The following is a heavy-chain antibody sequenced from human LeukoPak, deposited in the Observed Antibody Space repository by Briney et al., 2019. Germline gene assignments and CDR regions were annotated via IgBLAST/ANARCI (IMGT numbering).Heavy chain of an antibody. D-gene: IGHD2-2*01. CDR2: ISAKNGNT. CDR3: ARVGVVVPAAWFDP. J-gene: IGHJ5*02. Sequence: RASVKVSCKASGYRFGIFGISWVRQAPGQGLEWMGWISAKNGNTKYAQNLQGRVTMTTDTPTSTAYMELRSLRSDDTAVYYCARVGVVVPAAWFDPWGQGTLVTVSS. CDR1: GYRFGIFG. V-gene: IGHV1-18*01.